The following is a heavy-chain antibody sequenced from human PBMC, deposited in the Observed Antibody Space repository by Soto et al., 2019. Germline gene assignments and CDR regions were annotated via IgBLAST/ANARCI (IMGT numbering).Heavy chain of an antibody. CDR1: GYTFSSYV. Sequence: QVQLVQSGVEVQKPGASVKVSCKASGYTFSSYVINWLRQAPGQGLEWMGWISHYNGNTKYGQNLQGRVTMTTDTSTSIVDMELRSLRSDDTAVYYCAREGGVWGSFRYFDYWGQGTLVTVSP. V-gene: IGHV1-18*04. CDR2: ISHYNGNT. CDR3: AREGGVWGSFRYFDY. D-gene: IGHD3-16*02. J-gene: IGHJ4*02.